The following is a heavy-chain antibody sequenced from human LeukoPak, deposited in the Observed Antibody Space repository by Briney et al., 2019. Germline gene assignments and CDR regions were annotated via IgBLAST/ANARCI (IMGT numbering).Heavy chain of an antibody. D-gene: IGHD5-24*01. V-gene: IGHV3-30-3*02. J-gene: IGHJ4*02. CDR2: ISYDGSNK. Sequence: GGSLRLSCSASGFTFSSYAMHWVRQAPGKGLEWLAVISYDGSNKYYADSVKGRFTISRDNSKNTLYLHMDSLRAEDTAVYYCAKEARDGYLLEYWGQGTLVTVSS. CDR3: AKEARDGYLLEY. CDR1: GFTFSSYA.